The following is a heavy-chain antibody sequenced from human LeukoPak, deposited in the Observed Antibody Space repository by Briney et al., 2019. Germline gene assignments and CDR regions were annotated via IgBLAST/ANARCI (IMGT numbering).Heavy chain of an antibody. D-gene: IGHD3-22*01. J-gene: IGHJ5*02. V-gene: IGHV7-4-1*02. CDR1: GYTFTSYA. CDR2: INTNTGNP. Sequence: ASVKVSCKASGYTFTSYAMNWVRQAPGQGLEWMGWINTNTGNPTYAQGFTGRFVFSLDTSVRPAYLQISSLKAEDTAVYYCARGSRNYYDSSGTYSWGQGALVTVSS. CDR3: ARGSRNYYDSSGTYS.